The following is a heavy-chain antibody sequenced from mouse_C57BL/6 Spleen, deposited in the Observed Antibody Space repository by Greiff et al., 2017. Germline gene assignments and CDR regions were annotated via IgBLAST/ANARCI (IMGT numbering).Heavy chain of an antibody. Sequence: VQLVESGAELVRPGASVTLSCKASGYTFTDYEMHWVKQTPVHGLEWIGAIDPETGGTAYNQKFKGKAILTADKSSSTAYMELRSLTSEDSAVYYCTRSRERYDYDEWFAYWGQGTLVTVSA. V-gene: IGHV1-15*01. J-gene: IGHJ3*01. D-gene: IGHD2-4*01. CDR1: GYTFTDYE. CDR2: IDPETGGT. CDR3: TRSRERYDYDEWFAY.